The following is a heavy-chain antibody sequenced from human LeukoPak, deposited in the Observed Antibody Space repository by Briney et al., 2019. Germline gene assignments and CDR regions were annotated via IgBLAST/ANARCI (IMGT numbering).Heavy chain of an antibody. CDR2: IGGSVGSM. Sequence: GGSLRLSCAASGFTFSSYVMSWVRQAPGKGLEWVSNIGGSVGSMFYAASVKGRFAISRDNSKKTLFLQMNNLRVEDTAVYYCAKGGSGSYYPSSGAYYYGMDVWGPGTTVTVSS. D-gene: IGHD1-26*01. J-gene: IGHJ6*02. V-gene: IGHV3-23*01. CDR3: AKGGSGSYYPSSGAYYYGMDV. CDR1: GFTFSSYV.